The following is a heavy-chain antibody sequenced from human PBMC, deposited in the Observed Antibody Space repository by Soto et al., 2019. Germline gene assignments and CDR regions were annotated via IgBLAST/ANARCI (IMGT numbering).Heavy chain of an antibody. CDR3: ARDRQNWFDP. CDR1: GGTFSSYA. CDR2: IIPIFGTA. Sequence: KVSCKASGGTFSSYAISWVRQAPGQGLEWMGGIIPIFGTANYAQKFQGRVTITADESTSTAYMELSSLRSEDTAVYYCARDRQNWFDPWGQGTLVTVSS. J-gene: IGHJ5*02. V-gene: IGHV1-69*01.